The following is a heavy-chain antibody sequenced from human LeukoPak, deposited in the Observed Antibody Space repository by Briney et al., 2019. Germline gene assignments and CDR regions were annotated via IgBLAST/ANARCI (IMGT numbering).Heavy chain of an antibody. Sequence: KPSETPSLSCTVSGGSMNNYYWTWLRQPPRKGLGGVGYTYYTGNTNYNPSLRGRVTMSADTSKNQFSLKLNSVTAADTAVYYCARRARATAGGDYFDYWGQGTLVTVSS. CDR1: GGSMNNYY. D-gene: IGHD6-13*01. V-gene: IGHV4-59*08. J-gene: IGHJ4*02. CDR2: TYYTGNT. CDR3: ARRARATAGGDYFDY.